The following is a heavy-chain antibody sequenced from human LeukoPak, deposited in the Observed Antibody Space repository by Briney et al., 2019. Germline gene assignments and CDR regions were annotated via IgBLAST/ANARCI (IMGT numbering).Heavy chain of an antibody. CDR3: ARGGDGYNFSFDY. J-gene: IGHJ4*02. CDR1: GFTFSSYA. V-gene: IGHV3-66*01. D-gene: IGHD5-24*01. Sequence: PGGSLRLSCAASGFTFSSYAMSWVRQAPGKGLEWVSVLYSGGGTYYADSVKGRFTISRDNSKNTLYLQINSLTAEDTAVYHCARGGDGYNFSFDYWGQGTLVTVSS. CDR2: LYSGGGT.